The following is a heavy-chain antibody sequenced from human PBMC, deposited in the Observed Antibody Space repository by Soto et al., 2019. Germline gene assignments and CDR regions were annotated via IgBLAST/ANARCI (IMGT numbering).Heavy chain of an antibody. CDR1: GYSFTSYW. CDR2: IYPGDSDT. CDR3: ARLGQRYDFWSGYPMDV. D-gene: IGHD3-3*01. V-gene: IGHV5-51*01. J-gene: IGHJ6*04. Sequence: PGESLKISCKGSGYSFTSYWIGWVRQMPGKGLEWMGIIYPGDSDTRYSPSFQGQVTISADKSISTAYLQWSSLKASDTAMYYCARLGQRYDFWSGYPMDVWGKGTTVTVSS.